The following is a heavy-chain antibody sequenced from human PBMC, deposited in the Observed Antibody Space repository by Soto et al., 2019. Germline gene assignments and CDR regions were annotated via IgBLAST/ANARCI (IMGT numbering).Heavy chain of an antibody. Sequence: QVQLVESGGGVVQPGRSLRLSCAASGFTFSSYAMHWVRQAPGKGLEWVAVISYDGSNKYYADSVKGRFTISRDNSKNTLYPQMNSLRAEDTAVYYCARSYGELTPRFDYWGQGTLVTVSS. V-gene: IGHV3-30-3*01. CDR2: ISYDGSNK. CDR3: ARSYGELTPRFDY. D-gene: IGHD4-17*01. J-gene: IGHJ4*02. CDR1: GFTFSSYA.